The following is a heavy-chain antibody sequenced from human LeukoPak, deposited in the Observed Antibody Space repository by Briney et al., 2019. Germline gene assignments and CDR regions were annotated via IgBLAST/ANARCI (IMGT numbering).Heavy chain of an antibody. CDR1: GGTFSSYT. Sequence: SVKVSCKASGGTFSSYTISWVRQAPGQGLEWMGRIIPILGIANYAQMFQGRVTITADKSTSTAYMELSSLRSEDTAVYYCARSGSPKNYYYYYMDVWGKGTTVTVSS. CDR3: ARSGSPKNYYYYYMDV. J-gene: IGHJ6*03. CDR2: IIPILGIA. D-gene: IGHD1-26*01. V-gene: IGHV1-69*02.